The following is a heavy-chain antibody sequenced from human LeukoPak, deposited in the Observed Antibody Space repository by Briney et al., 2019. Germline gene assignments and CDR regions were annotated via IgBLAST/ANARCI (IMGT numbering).Heavy chain of an antibody. CDR1: GFTFSSYW. V-gene: IGHV3-74*01. CDR3: ARGRGTIYMFDY. D-gene: IGHD2/OR15-2a*01. J-gene: IGHJ4*02. CDR2: INSDGSST. Sequence: GGSLRLSCVVSGFTFSSYWMHWVRHAPGKGLVWVSRINSDGSSTTYADSVKGRFTISRDNARNTLYLQMNSLRAEDTAVYYCARGRGTIYMFDYWGQGTLVTVSS.